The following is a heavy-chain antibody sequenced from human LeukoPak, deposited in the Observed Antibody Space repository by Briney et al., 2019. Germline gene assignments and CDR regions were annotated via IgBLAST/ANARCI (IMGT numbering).Heavy chain of an antibody. V-gene: IGHV1-2*02. Sequence: GASVKVSCKASGYTFTGYYMHWVRQAPGQGLEWMGWINPNSGGTNYAQKFQGRVTMTRDTSISTAYMELSRLRSDDTAVYYCARLADGGSGMAPPIDYWGQGTLVTVSS. CDR2: INPNSGGT. CDR1: GYTFTGYY. J-gene: IGHJ4*02. D-gene: IGHD3-10*01. CDR3: ARLADGGSGMAPPIDY.